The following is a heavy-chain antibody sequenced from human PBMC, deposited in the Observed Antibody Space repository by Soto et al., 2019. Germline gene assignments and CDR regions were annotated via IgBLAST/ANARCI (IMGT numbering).Heavy chain of an antibody. CDR1: GGSISSSSYY. CDR2: IYYSGST. V-gene: IGHV4-39*01. CDR3: ARHDGAAAAAGSPFDY. J-gene: IGHJ4*02. Sequence: SETLSLTCTVSGGSISSSSYYWGWIRQPPGKGLEWIGSIYYSGSTYYNPSLKSRVTISVDTSKNQFSLKLSSVTAADTAVYYCARHDGAAAAAGSPFDYRGQGTLVTVSS. D-gene: IGHD6-13*01.